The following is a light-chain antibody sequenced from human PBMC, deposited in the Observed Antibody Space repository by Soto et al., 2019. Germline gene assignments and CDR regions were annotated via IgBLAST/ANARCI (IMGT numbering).Light chain of an antibody. CDR2: ANT. CDR3: QSYDSSLSGWV. Sequence: QSVLTQPPSVSGAPGQRVTISCTGSSSNIGANYDVHWYQQRPGSAPKLLIFANTNRPSGVPDRFSGSKSGTSASLAITGLQAEDEADYYCQSYDSSLSGWVFGGGTKLTVL. CDR1: SSNIGANYD. J-gene: IGLJ3*02. V-gene: IGLV1-40*01.